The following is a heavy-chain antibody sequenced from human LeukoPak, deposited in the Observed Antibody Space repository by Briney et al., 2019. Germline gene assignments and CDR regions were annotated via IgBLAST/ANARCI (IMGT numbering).Heavy chain of an antibody. CDR3: ARRRGGSYYRPSYYYYYMDV. J-gene: IGHJ6*03. Sequence: SETLSLTCAVYGGSFSGYYWSWIRQPPGKGLEWIGEINHSGSTNYNPSLKSRVTISVDTSKNQFSLKLSSVTAADTAVYYCARRRGGSYYRPSYYYYYMDVWGKGTTVTISS. D-gene: IGHD1-26*01. CDR2: INHSGST. V-gene: IGHV4-34*01. CDR1: GGSFSGYY.